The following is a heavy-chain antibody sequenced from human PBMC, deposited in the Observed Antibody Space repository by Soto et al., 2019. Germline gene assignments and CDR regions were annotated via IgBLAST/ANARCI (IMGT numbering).Heavy chain of an antibody. CDR2: TRNKANSYTT. J-gene: IGHJ2*01. CDR1: GFTFSDHY. D-gene: IGHD2-21*02. V-gene: IGHV3-72*01. Sequence: PGGSLRLSCAASGFTFSDHYMDWVRQAPGKGLEWVGRTRNKANSYTTEYAASVKGRFTISRDDSKNSLYLQMNSLKTEDTAVYYCARDDPASAYCGGDCYSGGKGWYFDLWGRGTLVTVSS. CDR3: ARDDPASAYCGGDCYSGGKGWYFDL.